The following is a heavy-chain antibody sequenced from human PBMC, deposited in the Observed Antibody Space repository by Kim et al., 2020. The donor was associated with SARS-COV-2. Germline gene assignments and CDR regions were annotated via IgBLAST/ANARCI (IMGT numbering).Heavy chain of an antibody. Sequence: YADSVKGRFTISRYNAKNTLYLQMNSLRAEDTAVYYCARRQFTSGWYYFDYWGQGTLVTVSS. V-gene: IGHV3-74*01. D-gene: IGHD6-19*01. J-gene: IGHJ4*02. CDR3: ARRQFTSGWYYFDY.